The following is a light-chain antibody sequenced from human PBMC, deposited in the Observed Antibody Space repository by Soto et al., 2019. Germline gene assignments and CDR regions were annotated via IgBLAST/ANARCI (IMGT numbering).Light chain of an antibody. CDR2: GAS. V-gene: IGKV1-5*01. CDR3: QYHNSYSLT. CDR1: QSIRHY. J-gene: IGKJ1*01. Sequence: DIQMTQSPPTLSASVGDRVTITCRASQSIRHYLAWYQQMPGKAPKLLIYGASSLQNGVPSRLSGSGSGTEFTLTISSLQPDDFATYFCQYHNSYSLTFGQGTKVEIK.